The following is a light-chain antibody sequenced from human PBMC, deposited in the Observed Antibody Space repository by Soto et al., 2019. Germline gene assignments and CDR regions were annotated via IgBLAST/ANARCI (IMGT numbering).Light chain of an antibody. J-gene: IGKJ4*01. CDR2: DVS. CDR1: HDISNF. CDR3: QKYDKRQVT. V-gene: IGKV1-33*01. Sequence: IQMTQSPSSLSASVVDRVTMTCQAIHDISNFLNWYHQAPGKAPQILIYDVSNLQPGVASRFSGSGSGVDFTLTISTLQSEDIATLFCQKYDKRQVTGGGGTTV.